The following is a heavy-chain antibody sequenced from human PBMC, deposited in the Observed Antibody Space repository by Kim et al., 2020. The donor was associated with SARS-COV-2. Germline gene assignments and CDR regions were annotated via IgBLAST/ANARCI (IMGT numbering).Heavy chain of an antibody. V-gene: IGHV1-18*04. CDR3: ARQFCGGDCYSWEYYYGIDV. CDR2: ISAYNGNT. J-gene: IGHJ6*01. D-gene: IGHD2-21*02. Sequence: ASVKVSCKASGYTFTSYGISWVRQAPGQGLEWMVLISAYNGNTNYAPKLQGRVTMTTDTSTSTAYMELRSLRSYDKAVYYCARQFCGGDCYSWEYYYGIDVWGQGTTVTVSS. CDR1: GYTFTSYG.